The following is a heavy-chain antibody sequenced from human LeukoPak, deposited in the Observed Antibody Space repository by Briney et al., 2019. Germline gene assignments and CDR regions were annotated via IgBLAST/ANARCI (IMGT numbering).Heavy chain of an antibody. CDR2: ISSSSSSYI. V-gene: IGHV3-21*01. CDR3: ARDYTRWLLDY. D-gene: IGHD5-24*01. CDR1: GFTFSSYS. J-gene: IGHJ4*02. Sequence: GGSLRLSCAASGFTFSSYSMNWVRQAPGEGLEWVSSISSSSSSYIYYADSVKGRFTISRDNAKNSLYLQMNSLRAEDTAVYYCARDYTRWLLDYWGQGTLVTVSS.